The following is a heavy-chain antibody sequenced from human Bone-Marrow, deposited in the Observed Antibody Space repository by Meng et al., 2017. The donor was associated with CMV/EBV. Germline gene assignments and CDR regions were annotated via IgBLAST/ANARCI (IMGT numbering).Heavy chain of an antibody. Sequence: SETLSLTCTVSGGSISSSSYYWGWIRQPPGKGLEWIGSIYYSGSTYYNPSLKSRVTISVDTSKNQFSLKLSSVTAADTAVYYCARAPQNGYSSYYYGMDVWGQGTTVTVSS. CDR2: IYYSGST. V-gene: IGHV4-39*07. CDR3: ARAPQNGYSSYYYGMDV. J-gene: IGHJ6*02. D-gene: IGHD6-13*01. CDR1: GGSISSSSYY.